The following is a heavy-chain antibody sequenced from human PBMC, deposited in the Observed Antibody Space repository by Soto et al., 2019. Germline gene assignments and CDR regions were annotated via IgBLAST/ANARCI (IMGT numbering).Heavy chain of an antibody. V-gene: IGHV4-34*01. CDR2: INHSGST. D-gene: IGHD6-19*01. CDR1: GGSFSGYY. Sequence: SETLSLTCAVYGGSFSGYYWSWIRQPPGKGLEWIGEINHSGSTNYSPSLKSRVTISVDTSKNQFSLKLSSVTAADTAVYYCARGGPYSSGWYRFDYWGQGTLVTVSS. CDR3: ARGGPYSSGWYRFDY. J-gene: IGHJ4*02.